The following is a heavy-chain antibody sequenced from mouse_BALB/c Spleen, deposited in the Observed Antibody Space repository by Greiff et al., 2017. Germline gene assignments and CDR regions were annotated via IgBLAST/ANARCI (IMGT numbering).Heavy chain of an antibody. V-gene: IGHV5-6-4*01. CDR2: ISSGGSYT. J-gene: IGHJ2*01. Sequence: EVQRVESGGGLVKPGGSLKLSCAASGFTFSSYTMSWVRQTPEKRLEWVATISSGGSYTYYPDSVKGRFTISRDNAKNTLYLQMSSLKSEDTAMYYCTRDGLITTALDYWGQGTTLTVSS. D-gene: IGHD1-2*01. CDR1: GFTFSSYT. CDR3: TRDGLITTALDY.